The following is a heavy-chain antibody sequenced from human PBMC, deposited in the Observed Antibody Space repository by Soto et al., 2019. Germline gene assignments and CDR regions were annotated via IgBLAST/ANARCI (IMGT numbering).Heavy chain of an antibody. D-gene: IGHD3-3*01. CDR3: ARDETYYDFWSGYYEYGMDV. CDR1: GYTFTSYA. J-gene: IGHJ6*02. Sequence: ASVKVSCKASGYTFTSYAMHWVRQAPGQRLEWMGWINAGNGNTKYSQKFQGRVTITRDTSASTAYMELSSLRSEDTAVYYCARDETYYDFWSGYYEYGMDVWGQGTTVTVSS. V-gene: IGHV1-3*01. CDR2: INAGNGNT.